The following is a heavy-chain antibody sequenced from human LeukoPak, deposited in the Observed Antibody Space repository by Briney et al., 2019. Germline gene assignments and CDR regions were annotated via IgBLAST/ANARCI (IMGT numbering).Heavy chain of an antibody. D-gene: IGHD3-10*01. CDR1: GGSISSHY. CDR3: ARGLMVRRAIIYYYYGMDV. CDR2: INYSGST. V-gene: IGHV4-59*11. Sequence: SSETLSLTCSVSGGSISSHYWSWIRQPPGRGLEWIGSINYSGSTNYNPSLKSRVTISVDTSKDQFSLRLSSVTAADTAVYYCARGLMVRRAIIYYYYGMDVWGQGTTVTVSS. J-gene: IGHJ6*02.